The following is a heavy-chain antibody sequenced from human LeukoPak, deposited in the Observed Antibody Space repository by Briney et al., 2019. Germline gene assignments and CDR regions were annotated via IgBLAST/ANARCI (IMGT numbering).Heavy chain of an antibody. V-gene: IGHV4-59*01. J-gene: IGHJ4*02. D-gene: IGHD3-22*01. CDR2: IYYSRST. CDR1: GGSISSYY. CDR3: ARDLYDSSGYFDY. Sequence: SETLSLTCTVSGGSISSYYWSWIRQPPGKGLEWIGYIYYSRSTNYNPSLKSRVTISVDTSKNQFSLKLSSVTAADTAVYYCARDLYDSSGYFDYWGQGTLVTVSS.